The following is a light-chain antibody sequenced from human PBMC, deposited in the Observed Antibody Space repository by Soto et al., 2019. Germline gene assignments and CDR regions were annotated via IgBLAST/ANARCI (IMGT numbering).Light chain of an antibody. CDR3: SAWDASLSVIL. CDR2: NND. V-gene: IGLV1-44*01. CDR1: SSNIGSNI. Sequence: QSVLSQPPSASGTPGQTVTISCSGRSSNIGSNIVNWYQQLPGTAPKLLIYNNDHRPSGVADRFSGSKSGTSASLAISGLQSEDEADYYCSAWDASLSVILFGGGTKVTVL. J-gene: IGLJ3*02.